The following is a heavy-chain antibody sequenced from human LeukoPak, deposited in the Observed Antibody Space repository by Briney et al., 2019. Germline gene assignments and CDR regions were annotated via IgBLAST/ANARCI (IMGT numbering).Heavy chain of an antibody. CDR2: ISSSGSTI. V-gene: IGHV3-48*03. D-gene: IGHD4-17*01. J-gene: IGHJ4*02. Sequence: GGSLRLSCAASGFTFSSYEMNWVRQAPGKGLEGVSYISSSGSTIYYADSVKGRFTISRDNAKNSLYLQMNSLRAEDTAVYYCARDPLVRTVTTVPYYFDYWGQGTLVTVSS. CDR1: GFTFSSYE. CDR3: ARDPLVRTVTTVPYYFDY.